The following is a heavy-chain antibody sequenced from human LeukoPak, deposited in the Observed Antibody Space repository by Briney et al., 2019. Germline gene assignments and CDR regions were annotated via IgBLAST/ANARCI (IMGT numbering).Heavy chain of an antibody. CDR3: ARDSYDILTGYPTDAFDI. J-gene: IGHJ3*02. D-gene: IGHD3-9*01. CDR1: GFTFSSYA. Sequence: GSLRLSFSASGFTFSSYAMHWVRQAPGKGLEYVSAISSNGGSTYYADSVKGRFTISRDNAKNSLYLQMNSLRDEDTAVYYCARDSYDILTGYPTDAFDIWGQGTMVTVSS. CDR2: ISSNGGST. V-gene: IGHV3-64*04.